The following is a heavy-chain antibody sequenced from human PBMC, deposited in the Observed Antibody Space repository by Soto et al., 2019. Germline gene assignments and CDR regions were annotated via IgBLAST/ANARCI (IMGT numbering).Heavy chain of an antibody. V-gene: IGHV3-33*05. D-gene: IGHD3-22*01. CDR3: ARDVWDSGGYFLDY. CDR2: IKNDGTDA. J-gene: IGHJ4*02. CDR1: GFTFSTYG. Sequence: GGSLRLSCAASGFTFSTYGIHWVRQAPGKGLEWAAVIKNDGTDAWYADSVKGRFTMSRDNSKNMVYLQMSSLRDDDTAVYYCARDVWDSGGYFLDYWGQGTLVTVSS.